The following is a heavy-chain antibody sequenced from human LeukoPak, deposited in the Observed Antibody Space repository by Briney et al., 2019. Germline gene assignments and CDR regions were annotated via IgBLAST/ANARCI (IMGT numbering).Heavy chain of an antibody. CDR2: ISATASNT. V-gene: IGHV3-23*01. D-gene: IGHD2-15*01. J-gene: IGHJ4*02. CDR1: GFTFSSYA. Sequence: GGSLRLSCAASGFTFSSYAMSWVRQAPGKGLEWVSAISATASNTYYADSVKGRFTISRDNSKNTLYLQMNSLRAEDTAVYYCAKEAVQGIDYWGQGTLVTVSS. CDR3: AKEAVQGIDY.